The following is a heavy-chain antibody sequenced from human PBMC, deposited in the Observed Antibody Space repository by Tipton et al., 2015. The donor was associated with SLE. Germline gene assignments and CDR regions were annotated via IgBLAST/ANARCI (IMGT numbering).Heavy chain of an antibody. Sequence: TLSLTCAVYGGSFSGYYWSWIRQPPGKGLEWIGEINHSGSTNYNPSLKSRVTISVDTSKNQFSLNLRSVTVADTAVYYCASELLRDYFSAWGPDYWGQGTLVTVSA. V-gene: IGHV4-34*01. CDR1: GGSFSGYY. CDR2: INHSGST. D-gene: IGHD6-19*01. CDR3: ASELLRDYFSAWGPDY. J-gene: IGHJ4*02.